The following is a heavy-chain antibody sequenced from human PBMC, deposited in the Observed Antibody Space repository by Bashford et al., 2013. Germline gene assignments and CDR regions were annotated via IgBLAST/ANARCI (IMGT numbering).Heavy chain of an antibody. CDR2: VNHSGST. CDR3: ARVGVAAAGFDP. Sequence: SETLSLTLRCLWWGPSVVYYWSWIRQPPREGGVEWIGGKVNHSGSTNYNPSLKSRVTISVDTSKNPVLPEAELCDPPRTTAVYYCARVGVAAAGFDPWGQGTLVTVSS. V-gene: IGHV4-34*01. CDR1: WGPSVVYY. J-gene: IGHJ5*02. D-gene: IGHD6-13*01.